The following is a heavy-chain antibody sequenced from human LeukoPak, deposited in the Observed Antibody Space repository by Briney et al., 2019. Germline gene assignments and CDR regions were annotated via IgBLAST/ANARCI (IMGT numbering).Heavy chain of an antibody. Sequence: PGGSLRLSCAASGFTFSSYGMHWVRQAPGKGLEWVAVISYDGSNKYYADSVKGRFTISRDNSKNTLYLQMNSLRAEDTAVYYCAKDRGYQLLSRGLGFDPWGQGTLVTVSS. CDR2: ISYDGSNK. CDR3: AKDRGYQLLSRGLGFDP. D-gene: IGHD2-2*01. CDR1: GFTFSSYG. J-gene: IGHJ5*02. V-gene: IGHV3-30*18.